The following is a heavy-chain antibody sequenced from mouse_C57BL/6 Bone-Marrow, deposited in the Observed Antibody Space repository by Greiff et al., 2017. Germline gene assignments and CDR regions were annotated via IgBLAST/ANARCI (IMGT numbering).Heavy chain of an antibody. Sequence: VQLVESGPGLVAPSQSLSITCTVSGFSLTSYAISWVRQPPGKGLEWLGVMWTGGGTNYNSALKSRLSISKDNSKSQVFLKMNSLQTDDTARYYCARIGTARFAYWGQGTLVTVSA. V-gene: IGHV2-9-1*01. CDR2: MWTGGGT. J-gene: IGHJ3*01. CDR1: GFSLTSYA. D-gene: IGHD1-1*02. CDR3: ARIGTARFAY.